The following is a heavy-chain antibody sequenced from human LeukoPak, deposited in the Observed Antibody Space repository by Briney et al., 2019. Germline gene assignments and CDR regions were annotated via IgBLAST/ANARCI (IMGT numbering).Heavy chain of an antibody. CDR1: GYTFTNSG. J-gene: IGHJ4*02. Sequence: ASVKVSCKASGYTFTNSGIGWVRQAPGQGLEWLGWISAYNGNTNYAQRLQGRVTMTTDTSTSTAYMELRSLRSDDTAVYYCARDTVTFGGVIVNGYWGQGTLVTVSS. V-gene: IGHV1-18*01. D-gene: IGHD3-16*02. CDR3: ARDTVTFGGVIVNGY. CDR2: ISAYNGNT.